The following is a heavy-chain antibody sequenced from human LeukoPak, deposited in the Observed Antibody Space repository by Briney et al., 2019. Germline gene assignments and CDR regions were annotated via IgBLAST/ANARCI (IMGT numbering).Heavy chain of an antibody. CDR3: ARGYCSGGSCYSGFDY. CDR2: ISSSSSTI. Sequence: PGGSLRLSCAASGFTFSSYSMNWVRQAPGKGLEWVSYISSSSSTIYYADSVKGRFTISRDNAKNSLYLQMNSLRDEDTAVYYCARGYCSGGSCYSGFDYWGQGTLVTVSS. CDR1: GFTFSSYS. V-gene: IGHV3-48*02. J-gene: IGHJ4*02. D-gene: IGHD2-15*01.